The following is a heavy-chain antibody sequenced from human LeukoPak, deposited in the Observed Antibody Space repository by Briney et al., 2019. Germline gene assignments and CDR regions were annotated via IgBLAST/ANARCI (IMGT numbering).Heavy chain of an antibody. CDR2: IHYSGST. V-gene: IGHV4-39*07. CDR3: ARVYSSNWSQTYYFDY. D-gene: IGHD6-13*01. J-gene: IGHJ4*02. CDR1: GGSISNSIYY. Sequence: PSETLSHTCTVSGGSISNSIYYWGWIRQPPGKGLEWIGTIHYSGSTYYNSSLKSRVTISADTPKNQFSLKLSSVTAADTAVYYCARVYSSNWSQTYYFDYWGQGTLVTVSS.